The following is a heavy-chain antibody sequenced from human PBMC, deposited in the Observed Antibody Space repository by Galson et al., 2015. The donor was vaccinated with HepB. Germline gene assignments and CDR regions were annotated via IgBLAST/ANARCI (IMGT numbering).Heavy chain of an antibody. J-gene: IGHJ4*02. Sequence: SLRLSCAASGFTFSDYYMSWIRQAPGKGLEWVSYISSTGTSIYYADSVKGRLTVSRDNAKNSLHLQVNSLRAEDTAVYYCAREDSRRVATLDFWGQGTLVTVSS. D-gene: IGHD5-12*01. CDR1: GFTFSDYY. CDR3: AREDSRRVATLDF. V-gene: IGHV3-11*01. CDR2: ISSTGTSI.